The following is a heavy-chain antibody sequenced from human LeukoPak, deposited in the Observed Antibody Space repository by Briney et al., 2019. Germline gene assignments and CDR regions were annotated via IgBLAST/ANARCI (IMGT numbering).Heavy chain of an antibody. CDR1: GGSISSYY. CDR2: IYYSGST. V-gene: IGHV4-59*01. J-gene: IGHJ6*02. Sequence: SETLSLTCTVSGGSISSYYWSWIRQPPGKGLEWIGYIYYSGSTNYNPSLKSRVTISVDTSKNQFSLKLSSVAAADTAVYYCARDRREYYDSSGGPLKFYYYYYGMDVWGQGTTVTVSS. D-gene: IGHD3-22*01. CDR3: ARDRREYYDSSGGPLKFYYYYYGMDV.